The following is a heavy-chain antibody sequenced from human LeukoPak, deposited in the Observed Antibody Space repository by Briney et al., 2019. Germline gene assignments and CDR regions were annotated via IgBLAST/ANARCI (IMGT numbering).Heavy chain of an antibody. CDR2: IYYSGST. CDR1: GGSISSYY. CDR3: ARVGVVGATTGGYYYYGMDV. V-gene: IGHV4-59*01. D-gene: IGHD1-26*01. J-gene: IGHJ6*02. Sequence: PSETLSLTCTVSGGSISSYYWSWIRQPPGKGLEWIGYIYYSGSTNYNPSLKSRVTISVDTSKNQFSLKLSSVTAADTAVYYCARVGVVGATTGGYYYYGMDVLGQGTTVTVSS.